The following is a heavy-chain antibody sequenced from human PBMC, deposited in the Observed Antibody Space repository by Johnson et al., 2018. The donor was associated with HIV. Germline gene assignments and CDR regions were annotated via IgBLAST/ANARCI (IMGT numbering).Heavy chain of an antibody. CDR3: AKGDGIVGGSDAFDI. CDR2: SGSGTTT. V-gene: IGHV3-23*04. D-gene: IGHD1-26*01. J-gene: IGHJ3*02. Sequence: VQLVESGGGLIQPGGSLRLSCAASGFTVSSNYMSWVRQAPGKGLEWVSGISGSGTTTYYGDSVKGRFTISRDNAKNSLYLQMSSLRAEDTAVYYCAKGDGIVGGSDAFDIWGQGTMVTVSS. CDR1: GFTVSSNY.